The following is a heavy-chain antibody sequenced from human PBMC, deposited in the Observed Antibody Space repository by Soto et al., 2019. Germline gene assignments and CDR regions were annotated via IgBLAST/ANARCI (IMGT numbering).Heavy chain of an antibody. CDR2: IYSGGST. Sequence: EVQLVESGGGLVQPGGSLRLSCAASGFTVSSNYMSWVRQAPGKGLEWVSVIYSGGSTYYADSVKGRFTISRDNSKNTLYLQMNSLRAEDTAVYYCAIYCSGGSCYSDIPHYWGQGTLVTVSS. CDR1: GFTVSSNY. J-gene: IGHJ4*02. D-gene: IGHD2-15*01. CDR3: AIYCSGGSCYSDIPHY. V-gene: IGHV3-66*01.